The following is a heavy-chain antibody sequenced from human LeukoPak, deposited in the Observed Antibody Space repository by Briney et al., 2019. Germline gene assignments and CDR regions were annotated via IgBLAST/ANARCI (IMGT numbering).Heavy chain of an antibody. D-gene: IGHD6-13*01. Sequence: KSSETLSLTCAVSGVSISSGGYSWSWIRQPPGKGLEWIGYIYHSGSTYYNPSLKSRVTISVDRSKNQFSLKLSSVTAADTAVYYCARGWSSSWWGRIPFDYWGQGTLVTVSS. CDR1: GVSISSGGYS. CDR3: ARGWSSSWWGRIPFDY. J-gene: IGHJ4*02. V-gene: IGHV4-30-2*01. CDR2: IYHSGST.